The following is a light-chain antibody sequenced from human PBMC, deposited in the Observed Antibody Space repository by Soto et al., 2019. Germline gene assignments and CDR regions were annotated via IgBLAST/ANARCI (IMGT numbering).Light chain of an antibody. Sequence: AIRMTQSPSSLSASTGDRVTITCRASQGISSYLAWYQQKPGKAPKLLIYAASTLQSGVPSRFSGSGSGTDFNLTISCLQSEDFATYYCQQYYSYPYTCGQGTKLEIK. J-gene: IGKJ2*01. CDR2: AAS. V-gene: IGKV1-8*01. CDR1: QGISSY. CDR3: QQYYSYPYT.